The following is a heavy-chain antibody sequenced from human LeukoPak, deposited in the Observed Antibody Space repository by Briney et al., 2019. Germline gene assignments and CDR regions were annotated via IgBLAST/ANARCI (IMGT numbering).Heavy chain of an antibody. CDR2: INTNTGNP. J-gene: IGHJ6*02. CDR3: AREIRGDYDSWYYYYGMDV. V-gene: IGHV7-4-1*02. CDR1: GYTFTSYA. Sequence: ASVTVSCTASGYTFTSYAMNWVRQAPGQGLEWMGWINTNTGNPTYAQGFTGRFVFSLDTSVSTAYLQISSLKAEDTAVYYCAREIRGDYDSWYYYYGMDVWGQGTTVTVSS. D-gene: IGHD4-17*01.